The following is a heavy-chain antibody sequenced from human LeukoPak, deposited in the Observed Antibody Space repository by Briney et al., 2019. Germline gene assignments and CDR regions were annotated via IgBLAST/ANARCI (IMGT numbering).Heavy chain of an antibody. CDR2: ISSSSSYI. D-gene: IGHD6-19*01. CDR3: ARDAPSLRSGWFDY. V-gene: IGHV3-21*01. CDR1: GFTFSSYS. Sequence: GGSLRLSCAASGFTFSSYSMNWVRQAPGKGLEWVSSISSSSSYIYYADSVKGRFTISRDNAKNSLYLQMNSLRAEDTAVYYCARDAPSLRSGWFDYWGQGTLVTVSS. J-gene: IGHJ5*01.